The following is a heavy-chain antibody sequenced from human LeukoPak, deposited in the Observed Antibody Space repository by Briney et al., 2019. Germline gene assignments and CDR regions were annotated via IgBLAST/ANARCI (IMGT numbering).Heavy chain of an antibody. Sequence: GASVKVSCKASGFTFTGYYMHWVRQAPGQGLEWVSWINPNSGDTKYAQKFQDRVTMTRDTSITTAYMEMSSLTSDDTGVYYCARDQRDYYDSSGYYLDYWGQGTLVTASS. CDR2: INPNSGDT. J-gene: IGHJ4*02. D-gene: IGHD3-22*01. CDR3: ARDQRDYYDSSGYYLDY. V-gene: IGHV1-2*02. CDR1: GFTFTGYY.